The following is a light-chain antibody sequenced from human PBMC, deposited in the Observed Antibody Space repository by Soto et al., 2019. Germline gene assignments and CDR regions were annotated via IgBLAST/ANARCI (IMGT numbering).Light chain of an antibody. V-gene: IGLV1-51*02. CDR2: EIN. Sequence: QSVLTQPPSVSAAPGQKVTISCSGSSSNIGNNYVSWYQQLPGTAPKLLIYEINKRPSGIPDRFSGSKSGTSATLGITGLQTGDEADYYCGAWDDSLRVVVFGGGTKLTVL. J-gene: IGLJ2*01. CDR3: GAWDDSLRVVV. CDR1: SSNIGNNY.